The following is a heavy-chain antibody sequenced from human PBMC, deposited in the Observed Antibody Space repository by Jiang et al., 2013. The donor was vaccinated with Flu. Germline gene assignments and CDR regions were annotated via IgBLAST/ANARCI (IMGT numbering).Heavy chain of an antibody. D-gene: IGHD3-9*01. J-gene: IGHJ6*02. CDR3: ARMLWDLLTGPVDYEYGMGV. CDR1: GGSISSGSYS. V-gene: IGHV4-30-4*07. CDR2: FSGGRT. Sequence: GLVKPSQTLSLTCAVSGGSISSGSYSWSWVRQPPGKGLDGWACFSGGRTSYNTSLKSRITMSIDTSKNQFXLRLNSVTAADTAVYFCARMLWDLLTGPVDYEYGMGVWGQGTTVTVPS.